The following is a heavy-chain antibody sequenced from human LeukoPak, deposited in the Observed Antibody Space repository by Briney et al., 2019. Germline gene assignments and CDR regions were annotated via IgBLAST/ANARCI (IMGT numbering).Heavy chain of an antibody. CDR3: ARGYDFWSGFSPHNIWYFDL. D-gene: IGHD3-3*01. V-gene: IGHV3-11*06. CDR2: ISSSSYT. CDR1: GSTFSDYY. J-gene: IGHJ2*01. Sequence: GGSLRLSCAASGSTFSDYYMSWIRQAPGKGLEWVSYISSSSYTNYADSVQGRFTISRDNAKNSLFLQMNSLRAEDTAVYYCARGYDFWSGFSPHNIWYFDLWGRGTLVTVSS.